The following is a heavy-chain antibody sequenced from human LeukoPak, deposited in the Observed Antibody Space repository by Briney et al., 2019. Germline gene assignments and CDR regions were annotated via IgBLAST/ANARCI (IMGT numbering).Heavy chain of an antibody. CDR1: GFTFDDYA. CDR2: ISWNSGSI. D-gene: IGHD5-18*01. Sequence: GGSLRLSCAASGFTFDDYAMHWVRQAPGKGLEWVSGISWNSGSIGYADSVKGRFTISRDNAKNSLYLQMNSLRAEATALYYCAKALYSYGPIDYWGQGTLVTVSS. CDR3: AKALYSYGPIDY. J-gene: IGHJ4*02. V-gene: IGHV3-9*01.